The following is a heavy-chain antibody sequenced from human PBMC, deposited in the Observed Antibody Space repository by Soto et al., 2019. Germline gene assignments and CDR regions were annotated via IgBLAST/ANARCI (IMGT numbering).Heavy chain of an antibody. Sequence: QVQLVQSGAEVKKPGSSVKVSCTASGDTFNFYTISWVRQAPGQGLEWMGRIIPMLGMSNYAQNFQGRVTMIADKSTSTAYMELSSLRSEDTALYYCATNYGSGSAHFDKWCQGTLVTVSS. CDR1: GDTFNFYT. V-gene: IGHV1-69*02. D-gene: IGHD3-10*01. J-gene: IGHJ4*02. CDR2: IIPMLGMS. CDR3: ATNYGSGSAHFDK.